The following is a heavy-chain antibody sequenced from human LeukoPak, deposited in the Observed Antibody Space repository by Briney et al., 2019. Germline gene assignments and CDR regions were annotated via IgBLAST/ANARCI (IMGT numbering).Heavy chain of an antibody. CDR3: ARGLPEGATGGVYFDY. D-gene: IGHD1-26*01. J-gene: IGHJ4*02. V-gene: IGHV1-8*01. Sequence: ASVKVSCKASGYTFTSYDINWVRQPTGQGLEWMGWMNPNSGNTGYAQKFQGRVTMTRNTSISTAYMELSSLRSEDTAVYYCARGLPEGATGGVYFDYWGQGTLVTVSS. CDR1: GYTFTSYD. CDR2: MNPNSGNT.